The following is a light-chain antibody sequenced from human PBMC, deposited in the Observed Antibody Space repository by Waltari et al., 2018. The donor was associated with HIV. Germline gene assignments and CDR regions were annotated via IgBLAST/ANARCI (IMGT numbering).Light chain of an antibody. V-gene: IGLV3-1*01. J-gene: IGLJ2*01. Sequence: YELTQPPSVSVSPGQTVSITCSGEKLGERDVSWYQQKPGQSPVLVMFQDVKRPSGIPERFSGSNSGNTATLTISGTQPMDEADYHCQAWDTSNTVIFGGGTKLTVL. CDR3: QAWDTSNTVI. CDR1: KLGERD. CDR2: QDV.